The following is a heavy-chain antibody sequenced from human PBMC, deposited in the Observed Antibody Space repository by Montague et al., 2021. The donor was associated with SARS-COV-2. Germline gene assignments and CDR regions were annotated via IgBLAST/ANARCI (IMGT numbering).Heavy chain of an antibody. CDR3: ARGRTDLGANYDFWCGYYWRCYNCFDP. Sequence: SETLSLTCAVYGGSFSGYYWSWIRQPPGKGLEWIGEINHSGSTNYNPSLKSRVTISVDTSQNQFSLTLSSVTAADTAVYYCARGRTDLGANYDFWCGYYWRCYNCFDPWGQGTLVTVSS. CDR2: INHSGST. D-gene: IGHD3-3*01. V-gene: IGHV4-34*01. J-gene: IGHJ5*02. CDR1: GGSFSGYY.